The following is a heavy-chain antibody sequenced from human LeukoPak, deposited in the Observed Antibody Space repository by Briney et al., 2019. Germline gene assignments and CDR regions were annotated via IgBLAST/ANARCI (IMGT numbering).Heavy chain of an antibody. Sequence: PSETLSLTCTVSGGSISSSSYYRGWIRQPPGKGLEWIGSIYYSGSTYYNPSLKSRATISVDTSKNQFSLKLSSVTAADTAVYYCARVNNLNWNYYYYYYMDVWGKGTTVTVSS. CDR3: ARVNNLNWNYYYYYYMDV. J-gene: IGHJ6*03. V-gene: IGHV4-39*07. CDR1: GGSISSSSYY. CDR2: IYYSGST. D-gene: IGHD1-20*01.